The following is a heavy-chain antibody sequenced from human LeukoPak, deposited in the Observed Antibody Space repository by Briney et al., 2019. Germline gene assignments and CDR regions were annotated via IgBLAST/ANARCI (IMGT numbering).Heavy chain of an antibody. D-gene: IGHD6-13*01. J-gene: IGHJ5*02. Sequence: SETLSLTCTVSGGSISIYYWSWIRQPPGKGLEWIGYIYYSGSTNYNPSLKSRVTISVDTSKNQFSLKLSSVTAADTAVYYCARRTIAAAGWGYNWFDPWGQGTLVTVSS. CDR2: IYYSGST. CDR3: ARRTIAAAGWGYNWFDP. V-gene: IGHV4-59*08. CDR1: GGSISIYY.